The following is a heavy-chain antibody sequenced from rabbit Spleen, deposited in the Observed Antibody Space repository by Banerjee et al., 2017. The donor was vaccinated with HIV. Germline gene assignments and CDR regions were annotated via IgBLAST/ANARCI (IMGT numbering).Heavy chain of an antibody. V-gene: IGHV1S45*01. CDR3: ARGSGDVGWGYLI. Sequence: QEQLEESGGGLVKPGGSLTLTCKASGFSFSDRDVMCWVRQAPGKGLEWIACINTATGKAVYASWAKGRFTISKTSSTTVTLQMTSLTVADTATYFCARGSGDVGWGYLIWGQGTLVTVS. J-gene: IGHJ6*01. D-gene: IGHD2-1*01. CDR1: GFSFSDRDV. CDR2: INTATGKA.